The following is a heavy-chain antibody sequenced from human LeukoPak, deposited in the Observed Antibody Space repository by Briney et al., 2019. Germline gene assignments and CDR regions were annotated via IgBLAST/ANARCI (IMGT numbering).Heavy chain of an antibody. D-gene: IGHD6-19*01. V-gene: IGHV3-21*01. CDR1: GFTFSSYS. CDR2: ISSSSSYI. CDR3: ARDDWGIAVARTNGY. J-gene: IGHJ4*01. Sequence: PGGSLTLSCAASGFTFSSYSMNWVRQAPGQGLEWVSSISSSSSYIYYADSVKGRFTISRDNAKNSLYLQMNSLRAEDTAVYYCARDDWGIAVARTNGYWGHRTLVTVSS.